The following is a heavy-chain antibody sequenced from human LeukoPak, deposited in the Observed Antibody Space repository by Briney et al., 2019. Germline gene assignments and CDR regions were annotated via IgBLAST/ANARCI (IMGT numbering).Heavy chain of an antibody. CDR1: GFTFSRYA. D-gene: IGHD5-18*01. J-gene: IGHJ4*02. CDR2: ISSNGGST. Sequence: GSLRLSCSASGFTFSRYAMHWVRQAPGKGLEYVSAISSNGGSTYYGDSVKGRFTISRDNFKNTLYLQMCSLRAEDTAVYYCVKARGIQLWLPGDYWGQGTLVTVSS. V-gene: IGHV3-64D*09. CDR3: VKARGIQLWLPGDY.